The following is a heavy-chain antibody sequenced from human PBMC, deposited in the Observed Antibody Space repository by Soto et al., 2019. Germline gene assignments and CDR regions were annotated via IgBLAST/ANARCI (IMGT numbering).Heavy chain of an antibody. Sequence: GGSLRLSCAASGFTFDDYNMHWVRQAPGKGLEWVSLISRDGTNTNYAESVKGRFTISRDNSKNSLYLQVNSLRTEDTALYYCVKETYYYDVSSYYPLGSWGQGTLVTVS. CDR2: ISRDGTNT. V-gene: IGHV3-43*01. CDR1: GFTFDDYN. D-gene: IGHD3-22*01. J-gene: IGHJ5*02. CDR3: VKETYYYDVSSYYPLGS.